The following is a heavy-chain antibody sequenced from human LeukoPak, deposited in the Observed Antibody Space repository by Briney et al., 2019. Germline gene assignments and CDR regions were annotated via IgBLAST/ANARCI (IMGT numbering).Heavy chain of an antibody. J-gene: IGHJ6*02. CDR1: GFSFNTFA. Sequence: GSLRLSCLASGFSFNTFALTLVRQAPGKGLEWVSTISDYPHYADSVRGRFTISRDNSRKTVFLQMNSLTPEDAATYYCTKDSQGSYDGFWYGTYGMDVWGQGTTVTVSS. D-gene: IGHD3-16*01. CDR2: ISDYP. V-gene: IGHV3-23*05. CDR3: TKDSQGSYDGFWYGTYGMDV.